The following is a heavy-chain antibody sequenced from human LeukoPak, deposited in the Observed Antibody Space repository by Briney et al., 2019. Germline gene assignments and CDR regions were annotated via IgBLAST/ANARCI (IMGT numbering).Heavy chain of an antibody. V-gene: IGHV3-49*04. CDR3: TRDRTLAFFSSSYLDY. J-gene: IGHJ4*02. Sequence: GGSLRLPCTASGFTFGDYAMSWVRQAPGKGLEWVGFIRSKAYGGTTEYAASVKGRFTISRDDSKSIAYLQMNSLKTEDTAVYYCTRDRTLAFFSSSYLDYWGQGTLVTVSS. CDR1: GFTFGDYA. CDR2: IRSKAYGGTT. D-gene: IGHD2/OR15-2a*01.